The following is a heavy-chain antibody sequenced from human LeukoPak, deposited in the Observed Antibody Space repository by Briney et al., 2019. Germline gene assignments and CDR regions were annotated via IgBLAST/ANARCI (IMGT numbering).Heavy chain of an antibody. V-gene: IGHV1-46*01. D-gene: IGHD6-13*01. CDR2: INPSGGST. CDR3: ARSLFSSYDY. Sequence: ASVTVSCKASGYTFTGYYMHWVRQAPGQGLEWMGIINPSGGSTSYAQRFQGRVTMTRDMSTSTVYMELSSLRSEDTAVYYCARSLFSSYDYWGQGTLVTVSS. CDR1: GYTFTGYY. J-gene: IGHJ4*02.